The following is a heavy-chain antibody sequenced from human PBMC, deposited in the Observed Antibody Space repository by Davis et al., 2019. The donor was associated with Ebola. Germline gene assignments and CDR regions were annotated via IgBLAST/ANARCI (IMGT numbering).Heavy chain of an antibody. CDR1: GFTFDDYT. D-gene: IGHD3-10*01. J-gene: IGHJ4*02. CDR3: AKDLSRSMVRGVIIKGDLGY. V-gene: IGHV3-43*01. CDR2: ISWAGGSA. Sequence: GESLKISCAASGFTFDDYTMHWVRQPPGKGLEWVSLISWAGGSAYYADSVKGRFTISRDNSKNTLYLQMNSLRAEDTAVYYCAKDLSRSMVRGVIIKGDLGYWGQGTLVTVSS.